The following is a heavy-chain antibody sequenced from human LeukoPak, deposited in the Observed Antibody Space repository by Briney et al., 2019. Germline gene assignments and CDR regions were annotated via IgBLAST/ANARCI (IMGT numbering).Heavy chain of an antibody. J-gene: IGHJ4*02. V-gene: IGHV3-7*01. D-gene: IGHD1-26*01. Sequence: GGSLRLSCAASGFPLSSYWMSWVRQAPGKGLEWVANIKYDGSAKYYVDSVKGRFTISRDDDKNSLYLEMNSLRAEDTAVYYCARDLFSGSYQEDFWGQGALVTVSS. CDR1: GFPLSSYW. CDR3: ARDLFSGSYQEDF. CDR2: IKYDGSAK.